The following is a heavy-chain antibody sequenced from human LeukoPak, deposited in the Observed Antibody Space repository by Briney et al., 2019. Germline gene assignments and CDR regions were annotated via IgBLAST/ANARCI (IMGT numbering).Heavy chain of an antibody. CDR3: ARASITYYYYYYVGV. Sequence: SETLSLTCTVSGGSITNYYWTWIRQPPGKGLEWIGYIHHSGSTNYNPSLKSRVTISVDTSKNQFSLKLSSVTAADTAVYYCARASITYYYYYYVGVWGKGTTVTVSS. CDR2: IHHSGST. V-gene: IGHV4-59*01. J-gene: IGHJ6*03. CDR1: GGSITNYY. D-gene: IGHD1-14*01.